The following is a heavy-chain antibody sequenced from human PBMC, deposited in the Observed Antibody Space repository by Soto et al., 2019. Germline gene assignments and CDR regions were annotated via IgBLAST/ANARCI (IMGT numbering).Heavy chain of an antibody. CDR3: VRDQDFITGDNWFDP. V-gene: IGHV4-59*11. J-gene: IGHJ5*02. CDR2: IHYSGDT. D-gene: IGHD1-20*01. CDR1: GGSISRHY. Sequence: PSETLSLTCTVSGGSISRHYWSWVRQPPGKGLEWIGCIHYSGDTNYNPSLKSRATISMDTSRNQFSLSLRSVTAADTAMYYCVRDQDFITGDNWFDPWGQGTLATVSS.